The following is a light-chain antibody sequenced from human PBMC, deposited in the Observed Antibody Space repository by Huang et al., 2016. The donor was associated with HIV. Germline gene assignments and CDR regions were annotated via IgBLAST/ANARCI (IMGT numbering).Light chain of an antibody. CDR1: QNVTGNY. CDR2: GTS. Sequence: EIVLTQSPGALSLSLGERAILSCRASQNVTGNYLAWYQQKPVQAPRLLIYGTSRRAAGVPDRFSCDGSGTDFTLTITRLAPEDFAVFYCQQYGSSPYTFGQGTHLEI. CDR3: QQYGSSPYT. J-gene: IGKJ2*01. V-gene: IGKV3-20*01.